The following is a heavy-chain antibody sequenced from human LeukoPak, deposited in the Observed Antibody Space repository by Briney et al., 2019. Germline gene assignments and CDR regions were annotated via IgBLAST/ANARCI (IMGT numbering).Heavy chain of an antibody. D-gene: IGHD3-22*01. J-gene: IGHJ4*02. V-gene: IGHV4-34*01. CDR3: ARADMIVVVTYDY. CDR1: GGSFSGYC. Sequence: KPSETLSLTCAVYGGSFSGYCWSWIRQPPGKGLEWIGEINHSGSTNYNPSLKSRVTISVDTSKNQFSLKLSSVTAADTAVYYCARADMIVVVTYDYWGQGTLVTVSS. CDR2: INHSGST.